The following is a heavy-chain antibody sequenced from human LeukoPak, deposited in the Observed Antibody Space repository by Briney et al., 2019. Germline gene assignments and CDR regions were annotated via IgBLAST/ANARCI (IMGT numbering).Heavy chain of an antibody. D-gene: IGHD2-8*01. CDR2: GHYSGNT. Sequence: SETLSLTCTVSGTSITSYYWNWIRQAPGQGPEWIGYGHYSGNTKYNPPLKSRVTISVDTSKNQFSLRLSSVTAADTAVYFCAKWASDNRAFDLWGQGTLVAVSS. CDR1: GTSITSYY. J-gene: IGHJ4*02. V-gene: IGHV4-59*08. CDR3: AKWASDNRAFDL.